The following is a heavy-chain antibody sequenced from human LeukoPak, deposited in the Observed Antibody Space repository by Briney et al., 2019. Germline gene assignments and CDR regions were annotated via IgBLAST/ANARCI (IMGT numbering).Heavy chain of an antibody. Sequence: GGSLSLSCAASGFTFSNAWMSWVRQAPGKGLEWVGRIKSKTDGGATDYAAPVKGRFTISRDDSKNTLYLQMNSLKTEDTAVYYCTTDRWSSSWYALPIIYYYYYMDVWGKGTTVTVSS. CDR1: GFTFSNAW. CDR3: TTDRWSSSWYALPIIYYYYYMDV. J-gene: IGHJ6*03. V-gene: IGHV3-15*01. CDR2: IKSKTDGGAT. D-gene: IGHD6-13*01.